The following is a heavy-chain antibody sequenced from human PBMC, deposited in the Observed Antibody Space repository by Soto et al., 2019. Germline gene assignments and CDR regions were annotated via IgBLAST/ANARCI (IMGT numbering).Heavy chain of an antibody. V-gene: IGHV3-23*01. Sequence: EVQLLESGGGLVQPGESLRLSCAASGFTFSSYAMSWVRQAPGKGLEWVSVISGSDDSTYYADSVKGRFTISRDNSKNTLYLKMTSLRAEDPAVDSCAKRSSSSTFDYWGQGTLVTVSS. D-gene: IGHD6-6*01. CDR3: AKRSSSSTFDY. CDR1: GFTFSSYA. CDR2: ISGSDDST. J-gene: IGHJ4*02.